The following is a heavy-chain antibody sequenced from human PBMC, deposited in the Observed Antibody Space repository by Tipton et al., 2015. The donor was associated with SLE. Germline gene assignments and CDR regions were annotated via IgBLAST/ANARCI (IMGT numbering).Heavy chain of an antibody. Sequence: TLSLTCAVYGGSFTSSSYYWAWIRQSPGKGVEWIGEINHRGSTNHNPSLKSRVTISVDTSKNQFSLKLSSVTAADTAVYYCARLRGYSYGLDAFDIWGQGTMVTVSS. CDR1: GGSFTSSSYY. D-gene: IGHD5-18*01. CDR3: ARLRGYSYGLDAFDI. J-gene: IGHJ3*02. CDR2: INHRGST. V-gene: IGHV4-34*01.